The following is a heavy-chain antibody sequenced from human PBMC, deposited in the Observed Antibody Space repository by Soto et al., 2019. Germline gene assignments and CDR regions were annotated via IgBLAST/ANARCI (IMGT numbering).Heavy chain of an antibody. CDR2: IIPIFGTA. CDR3: ARVTIFGVVTPACGMDV. J-gene: IGHJ6*02. V-gene: IGHV1-69*01. CDR1: GGTFSSYA. D-gene: IGHD3-3*01. Sequence: QVQLVQSGAEVKKPGSSVKVSCKASGGTFSSYAISWVRQAPGQGLEWMGGIIPIFGTANYAQKFQGRVTITADESTSTAYMELSSLRSEDTAVYYCARVTIFGVVTPACGMDVWGQGTTVTVSS.